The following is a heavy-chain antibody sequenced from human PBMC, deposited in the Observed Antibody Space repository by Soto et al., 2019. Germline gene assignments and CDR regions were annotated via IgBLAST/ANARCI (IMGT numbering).Heavy chain of an antibody. J-gene: IGHJ4*02. CDR3: GALYMVRGVRTFDY. V-gene: IGHV4-31*03. CDR2: IYYTGST. CDR1: GGSSSSGGYY. Sequence: QVQLQESGPGLVKPSQTLSLTCTVSGGSSSSGGYYWSWIRQHPGKGLEWIGYIYYTGSTYYNPSLKSRLTISVDPCKNQFSLKLSSVTAEYTAVYSCGALYMVRGVRTFDYWGQGNLVTVSS. D-gene: IGHD3-10*01.